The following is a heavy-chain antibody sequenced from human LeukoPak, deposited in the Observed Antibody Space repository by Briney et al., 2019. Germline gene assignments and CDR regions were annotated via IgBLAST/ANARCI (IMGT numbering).Heavy chain of an antibody. V-gene: IGHV4-59*01. J-gene: IGHJ4*02. Sequence: SETLSLTCTVSSDSIRSYYWSWIRQPPGKGLECIGHVYYSGSTNYNPSFKSRVTISVDTSKNQFSLKLNSVTAADTAVYYCANYGGSSRPLDYWGQGTLVTVSS. D-gene: IGHD4-23*01. CDR3: ANYGGSSRPLDY. CDR1: SDSIRSYY. CDR2: VYYSGST.